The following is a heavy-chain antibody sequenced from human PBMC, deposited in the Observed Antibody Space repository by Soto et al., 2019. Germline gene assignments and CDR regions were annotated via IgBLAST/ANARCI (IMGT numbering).Heavy chain of an antibody. CDR3: AKDDSLEWFFPLDA. V-gene: IGHV3-48*02. CDR2: ISSSSETI. D-gene: IGHD3-3*01. CDR1: GFTFSTYA. Sequence: GGSLRLSCAASGFTFSTYAMNWVRRAPGKGLEWVSYISSSSETIQYADSVKGRFTISRDNAKNSLYLQMSRLRDEDTAVYFCAKDDSLEWFFPLDAWGQGTLVTVSS. J-gene: IGHJ5*02.